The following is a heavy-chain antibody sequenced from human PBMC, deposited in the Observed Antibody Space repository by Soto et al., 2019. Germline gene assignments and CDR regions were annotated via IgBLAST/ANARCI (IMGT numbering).Heavy chain of an antibody. Sequence: PGGSLRLSCAASGFTFSSYGMHWVGQAPGKGLEWVAVIWYDGSNKYYADSVKGRFTISRDNSKNTLYLQMNSLRAEDTAVYYCARGPGQGSTGYYYYYMDVWGKGTTVTVSS. V-gene: IGHV3-33*01. J-gene: IGHJ6*03. D-gene: IGHD4-4*01. CDR1: GFTFSSYG. CDR2: IWYDGSNK. CDR3: ARGPGQGSTGYYYYYMDV.